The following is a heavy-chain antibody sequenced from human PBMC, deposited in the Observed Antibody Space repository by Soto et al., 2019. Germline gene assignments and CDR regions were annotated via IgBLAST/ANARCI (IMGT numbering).Heavy chain of an antibody. CDR3: ARDRQNYGSLDY. CDR2: INSYNGVT. V-gene: IGHV1-18*01. D-gene: IGHD4-17*01. Sequence: QVQLVQSGAEVKNPGASVKVSCRASGYTLSNNYGISWVRQAPGQGLEWMGWINSYNGVTNNARKFQDRVTLTTDASTTTAYMELRSLRPDDTAIYYCARDRQNYGSLDYWGQGTLVTVSS. CDR1: GYTLSNNYG. J-gene: IGHJ4*02.